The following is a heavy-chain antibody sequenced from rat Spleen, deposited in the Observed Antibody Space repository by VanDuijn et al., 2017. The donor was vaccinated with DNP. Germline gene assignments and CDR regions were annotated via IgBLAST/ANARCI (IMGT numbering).Heavy chain of an antibody. CDR1: GYSITSNY. Sequence: EVQLQESGSGLVKPSQSLSLTCSVTGYSITSNYWGWIRKFPGNKMEYVGHISYSGSTNYNPSLKSRISITRDTSKNLFFLHLISVTTEDTATYYCARWTRYFDYWGQGVMVTVSS. CDR2: ISYSGST. CDR3: ARWTRYFDY. J-gene: IGHJ2*01. D-gene: IGHD1-7*01. V-gene: IGHV3-1*01.